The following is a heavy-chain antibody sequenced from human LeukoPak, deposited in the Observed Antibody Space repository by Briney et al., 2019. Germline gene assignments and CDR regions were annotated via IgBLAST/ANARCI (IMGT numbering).Heavy chain of an antibody. D-gene: IGHD3-22*01. CDR2: IIPIFGIA. CDR3: ARVVEYDSSGYRFDY. V-gene: IGHV1-69*04. J-gene: IGHJ4*02. CDR1: GGTFSSYA. Sequence: ASVKVSCKASGGTFSSYAISWVRQAPGQGLEWMGRIIPIFGIANYAQKFQGRVTITADKSTSTAYMELSSLRSEDTAVYYCARVVEYDSSGYRFDYWGQGTLVTVSS.